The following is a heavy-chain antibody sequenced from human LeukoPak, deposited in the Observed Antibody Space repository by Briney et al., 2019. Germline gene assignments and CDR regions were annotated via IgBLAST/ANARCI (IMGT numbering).Heavy chain of an antibody. D-gene: IGHD1-1*01. CDR1: GGSISSYY. CDR2: IYYSGST. CDR3: ARSNFNNWFDP. V-gene: IGHV4-59*08. J-gene: IGHJ5*02. Sequence: SETLSLTCTVSGGSISSYYWSWIRQPAGKGLEWIGYIYYSGSTNYNPSLKSRVTISVDTSKNQFSLKLSSVTAADTAVYYCARSNFNNWFDPWGQGTLVTVSS.